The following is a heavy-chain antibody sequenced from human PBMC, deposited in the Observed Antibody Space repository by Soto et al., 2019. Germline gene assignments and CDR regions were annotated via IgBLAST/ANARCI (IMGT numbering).Heavy chain of an antibody. Sequence: ASVKVSFKASGYTFTSYYMHWVRQAPGQGLEWMGIINPSGGSTSYAQKFQGRVTMTRDTSTSTVYMELSSLRSEDTAVYYCARDLGDGALDYWGQGTLVTVSS. CDR1: GYTFTSYY. D-gene: IGHD2-21*01. J-gene: IGHJ4*02. CDR2: INPSGGST. CDR3: ARDLGDGALDY. V-gene: IGHV1-46*03.